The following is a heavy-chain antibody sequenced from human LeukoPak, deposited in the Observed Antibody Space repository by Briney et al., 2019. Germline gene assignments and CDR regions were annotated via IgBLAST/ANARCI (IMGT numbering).Heavy chain of an antibody. V-gene: IGHV4-39*01. CDR3: ARREMATSYFDY. Sequence: PSESLSLACTVPGGSITSSNYYWGWIRQPRGKGLEWIGGIYYSGSTDYNPSLKSRVTISVDTSKNQFSLKLSSMTAAYTAVYYCARREMATSYFDYWGQGTLVTVSS. D-gene: IGHD5-24*01. CDR2: IYYSGST. CDR1: GGSITSSNYY. J-gene: IGHJ4*03.